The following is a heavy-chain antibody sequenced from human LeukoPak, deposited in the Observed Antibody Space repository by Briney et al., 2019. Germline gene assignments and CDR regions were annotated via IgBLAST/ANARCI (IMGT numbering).Heavy chain of an antibody. V-gene: IGHV1-18*01. J-gene: IGHJ3*02. D-gene: IGHD2-2*02. CDR3: ATDPYCRSISCHSHAFDI. Sequence: GASVKVSCKASGYTFTSYGISWVRQAPGQGLEWMGWISAYNGNTNYAQKLQGRVTMTTDTSTSTAYMELRSLRSDDTAVYYCATDPYCRSISCHSHAFDIWGQGTMVTVSS. CDR2: ISAYNGNT. CDR1: GYTFTSYG.